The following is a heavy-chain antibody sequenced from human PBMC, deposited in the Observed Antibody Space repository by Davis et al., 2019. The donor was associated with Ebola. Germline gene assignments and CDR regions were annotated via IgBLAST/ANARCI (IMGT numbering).Heavy chain of an antibody. V-gene: IGHV4-39*07. Sequence: SETLSLTCTVSGGSISSSSHYWGWIRQPPGKGLEWIGSIFYSGSTNYNPSLKSRVTISVDTSKNQFSLKLSSVTAADTAVYYCARVVNYDFWSGYVYYFDYWGQGTLVTVSS. J-gene: IGHJ4*02. D-gene: IGHD3-3*01. CDR3: ARVVNYDFWSGYVYYFDY. CDR2: IFYSGST. CDR1: GGSISSSSHY.